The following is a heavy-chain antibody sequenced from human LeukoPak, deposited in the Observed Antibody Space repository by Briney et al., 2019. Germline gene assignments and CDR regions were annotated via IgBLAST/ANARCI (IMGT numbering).Heavy chain of an antibody. CDR2: ISSSSSYI. CDR3: ARAPGYRGFLDY. CDR1: GFSFSSYN. D-gene: IGHD5-18*01. V-gene: IGHV3-21*01. J-gene: IGHJ4*02. Sequence: GGSLRLSCATSGFSFSSYNMNWVRQAPGKGLEWVSFISSSSSYIYYVDSVKGRFTISRDNAKNSLYLQMNSLRAEDTAVYYCARAPGYRGFLDYWGQGNLVTVSS.